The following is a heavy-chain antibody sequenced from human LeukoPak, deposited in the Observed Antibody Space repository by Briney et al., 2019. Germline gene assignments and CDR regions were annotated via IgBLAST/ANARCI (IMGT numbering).Heavy chain of an antibody. Sequence: PGGSLRLSCAASGFTFSSYSMNWVRQAPGKGLEWVSSISSSSSYIYYADSVKGRFTISRDNAKNSLYLQMNSLRAEDTAVYYCARDGSYGDYIGAFDYWGQGTLVTVSS. CDR3: ARDGSYGDYIGAFDY. D-gene: IGHD4-17*01. CDR1: GFTFSSYS. J-gene: IGHJ4*02. CDR2: ISSSSSYI. V-gene: IGHV3-21*01.